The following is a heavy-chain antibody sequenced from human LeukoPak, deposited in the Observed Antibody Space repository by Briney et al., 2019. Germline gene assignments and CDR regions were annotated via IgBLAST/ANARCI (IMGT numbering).Heavy chain of an antibody. CDR3: ARVRADYYGSGSHCKVWFDP. J-gene: IGHJ5*02. Sequence: KSSETLSLTCTVSGGSISSYYWSWIRQPAGKGLEWIGRIYSSGSTNYNPSLKSRVTMSVDTSKNQFSLKLSSVTAADTAVYYCARVRADYYGSGSHCKVWFDPWGQGTLVTVSS. D-gene: IGHD3-10*01. CDR2: IYSSGST. CDR1: GGSISSYY. V-gene: IGHV4-4*07.